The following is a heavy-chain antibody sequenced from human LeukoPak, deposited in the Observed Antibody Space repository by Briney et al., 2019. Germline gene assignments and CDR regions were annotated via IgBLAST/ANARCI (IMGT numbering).Heavy chain of an antibody. CDR2: IYPDDSDT. D-gene: IGHD6-19*01. J-gene: IGHJ3*02. CDR1: GYSFTSYC. Sequence: GESLKISCKGSGYSFTSYCIGWVRQMPGKGLEWMGIIYPDDSDTRYSPSFQGQVTISADKSISTAYLQWSSLKASDTAMYYCARELEWLDLDAFDIWGQETMVTVSS. CDR3: ARELEWLDLDAFDI. V-gene: IGHV5-51*01.